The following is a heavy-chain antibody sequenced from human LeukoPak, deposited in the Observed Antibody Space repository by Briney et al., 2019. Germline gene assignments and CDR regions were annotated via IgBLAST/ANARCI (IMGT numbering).Heavy chain of an antibody. D-gene: IGHD2-15*01. V-gene: IGHV5-10-1*01. Sequence: GESLKISCKGSGYSFTSYWISWVRQMPGKGLEWMGRIDPSDSYTNYSPSFQGHVTISADKSISTAYLQWSSLKASDTAMYYCASGVVVEEGEPYYYYGMDVWGQGTTVTVSS. CDR2: IDPSDSYT. J-gene: IGHJ6*02. CDR3: ASGVVVEEGEPYYYYGMDV. CDR1: GYSFTSYW.